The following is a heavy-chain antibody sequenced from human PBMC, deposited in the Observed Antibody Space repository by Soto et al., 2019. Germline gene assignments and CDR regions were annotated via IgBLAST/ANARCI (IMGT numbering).Heavy chain of an antibody. CDR1: GFTFSSYA. CDR2: ISGSVGST. D-gene: IGHD3-3*01. Sequence: GGSLRLSCAASGFTFSSYAMSWVRQAPGKGLEWVSAISGSVGSTYYADSVKGRFTISRDNSKNTLYLQMNSLRAEDTAVYYCAKDLVAYYDFWSGSAPGPNWFDPWGQGTRVTVSS. CDR3: AKDLVAYYDFWSGSAPGPNWFDP. J-gene: IGHJ5*02. V-gene: IGHV3-23*01.